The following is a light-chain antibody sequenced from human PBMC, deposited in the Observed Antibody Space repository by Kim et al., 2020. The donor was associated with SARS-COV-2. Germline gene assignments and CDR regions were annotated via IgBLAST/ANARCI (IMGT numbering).Light chain of an antibody. CDR1: QSVNSD. V-gene: IGKV3-15*01. Sequence: EIVMTQSPATLSVSPGERATLSCRASQSVNSDVAWYQQKHGQAPRPFMYLASTRATGIPARFSGSASGTEFTLTISALQSEDSAVYYCQQYNQWPPTFGQGTKVEVK. CDR2: LAS. J-gene: IGKJ1*01. CDR3: QQYNQWPPT.